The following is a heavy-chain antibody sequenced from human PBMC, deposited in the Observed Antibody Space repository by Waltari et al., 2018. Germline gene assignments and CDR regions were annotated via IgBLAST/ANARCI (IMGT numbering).Heavy chain of an antibody. J-gene: IGHJ3*02. V-gene: IGHV3-30*02. Sequence: QVQLVESGGGVVQPGGSLRLSCAASGFNFGRNGMHWVRQAPGKGLGWVAFIQFDASGENYADSVKGRFTISRDNSKNTLHLQMDSLGGDDTAVYDCAKDSGNWGYAFDIWGQGTKVTVSS. CDR1: GFNFGRNG. CDR2: IQFDASGE. CDR3: AKDSGNWGYAFDI. D-gene: IGHD7-27*01.